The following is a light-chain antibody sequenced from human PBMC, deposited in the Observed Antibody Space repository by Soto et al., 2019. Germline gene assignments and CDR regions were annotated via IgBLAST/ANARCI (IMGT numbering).Light chain of an antibody. CDR1: QSIDIN. V-gene: IGKV1-5*03. CDR3: QQYQHKSYPYT. CDR2: KAS. Sequence: DIQMTQSPSTLSASVGDRVTITCRASQSIDINLAWYQQKPGKAPNLLIYKASSLESGVPSRFSGSGSGTEFTLTISSLQPDDFATGSYQQYQHKSYPYTFGQGTKLEIK. J-gene: IGKJ2*01.